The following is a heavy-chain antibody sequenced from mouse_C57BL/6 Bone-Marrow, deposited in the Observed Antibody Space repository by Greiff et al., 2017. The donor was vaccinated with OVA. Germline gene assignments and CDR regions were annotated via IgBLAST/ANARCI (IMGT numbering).Heavy chain of an antibody. J-gene: IGHJ2*01. V-gene: IGHV7-3*01. CDR3: ARYKGRVAVDYFDY. CDR2: IRNKPNGSTT. Sequence: EVKLVESGGGLVQPGGSLSPSCAASGFTFTNYYMSWVRQPPGKALEWLAFIRNKPNGSTTEYSASVKGRFTISRDNSQSILYLQMNALRAEDSATYYCARYKGRVAVDYFDYWGQGTALTVSS. CDR1: GFTFTNYY. D-gene: IGHD1-1*01.